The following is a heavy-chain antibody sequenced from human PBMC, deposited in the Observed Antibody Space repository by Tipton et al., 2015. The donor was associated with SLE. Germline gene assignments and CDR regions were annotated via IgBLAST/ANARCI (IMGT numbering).Heavy chain of an antibody. V-gene: IGHV4-34*01. CDR1: GGSFSGYY. J-gene: IGHJ6*02. D-gene: IGHD3-10*01. CDR3: AGRPGTGSYMDV. CDR2: INHFGAG. Sequence: TLSLTCAVDGGSFSGYYCSWVRQTPGTGLEWIGEINHFGAGDYNPSLESRVTISVDTPNKLFSLGLRSVTAADTAIYYCAGRPGTGSYMDVWGQGTTVTVSS.